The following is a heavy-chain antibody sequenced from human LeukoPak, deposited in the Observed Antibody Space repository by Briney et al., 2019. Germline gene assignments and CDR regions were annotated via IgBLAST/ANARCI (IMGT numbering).Heavy chain of an antibody. CDR2: IIPIFGTA. J-gene: IGHJ3*02. D-gene: IGHD1-26*01. CDR1: GYTFTSYD. CDR3: ARDSGVGATWGDAFDI. Sequence: ASVKVSCKASGYTFTSYDINWVRQAPGQGLEWMGGIIPIFGTANYAQKFQGRVTITADESTSTAYMELSSLRSEDTAGYYCARDSGVGATWGDAFDIWGQGTMVTVSS. V-gene: IGHV1-69*13.